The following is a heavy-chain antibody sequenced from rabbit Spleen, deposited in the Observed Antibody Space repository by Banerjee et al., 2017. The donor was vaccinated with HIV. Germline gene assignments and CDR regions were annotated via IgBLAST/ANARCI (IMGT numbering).Heavy chain of an antibody. CDR3: ARGLVAVIGWNFNL. CDR2: IYTGNGKN. Sequence: QSFAESGGGLVKPGASLTLTCTASGFSFSSSYDRCWVRQAPGKGLERIGFIYTGNGKNFYASWAEGRFTISKTSSTTVPLQLTSLAAADTATYFCARGLVAVIGWNFNLWGPRALVPVS. J-gene: IGHJ4*01. D-gene: IGHD4-2*01. CDR1: GFSFSSSYD. V-gene: IGHV1S40*01.